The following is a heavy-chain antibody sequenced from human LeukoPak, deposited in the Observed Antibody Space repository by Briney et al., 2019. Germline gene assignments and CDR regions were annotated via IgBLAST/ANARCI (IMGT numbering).Heavy chain of an antibody. Sequence: PSETLSLTCTVSGGSISSSSYYWGWIRQPPGKGLEWIGSIYYSGSTYYNPSLKSRVTISVDTSKNQFSLKLSSVTAADTAVYYCARVGSSSWYYFDYWGQGTLVTVSS. CDR3: ARVGSSSWYYFDY. CDR2: IYYSGST. J-gene: IGHJ4*02. V-gene: IGHV4-39*07. D-gene: IGHD6-13*01. CDR1: GGSISSSSYY.